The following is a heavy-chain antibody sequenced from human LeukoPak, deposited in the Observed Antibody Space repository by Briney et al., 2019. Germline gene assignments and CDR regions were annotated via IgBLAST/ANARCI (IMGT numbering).Heavy chain of an antibody. J-gene: IGHJ4*02. CDR2: IKQDGSEK. Sequence: PGGSLRLSCAVSGFTFSTYWMSWVRQAPGKGLEWVANIKQDGSEKYYVDSVKGRFTISRDNAKNSLYLQLSSLRAEDTAVYYCARDIVATIGVDYWGQGTLVTVSS. CDR1: GFTFSTYW. V-gene: IGHV3-7*01. D-gene: IGHD5-12*01. CDR3: ARDIVATIGVDY.